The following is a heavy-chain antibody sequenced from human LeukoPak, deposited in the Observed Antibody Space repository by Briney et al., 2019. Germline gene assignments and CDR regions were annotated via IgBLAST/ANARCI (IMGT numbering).Heavy chain of an antibody. CDR2: SSGYNGNT. D-gene: IGHD6-13*01. Sequence: ASVKVSCKASGYTFTSYGISWVRQAPGQGLEWMGWSSGYNGNTNYAQKLQGRVTMTTDTSTSTAYMELRSLRSDDTAVYYCARIPSSSWSGYYYYYMDVWGKGTTVTISS. V-gene: IGHV1-18*01. CDR3: ARIPSSSWSGYYYYYMDV. CDR1: GYTFTSYG. J-gene: IGHJ6*03.